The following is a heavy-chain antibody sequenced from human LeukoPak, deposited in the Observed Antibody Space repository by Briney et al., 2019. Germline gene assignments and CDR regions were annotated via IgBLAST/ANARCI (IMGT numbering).Heavy chain of an antibody. CDR2: INHSGST. J-gene: IGHJ4*02. D-gene: IGHD2-8*01. V-gene: IGHV4-34*01. CDR1: GGSFSGYY. Sequence: PSETLSLTCAVYGGSFSGYYWSWIRQPPGKGLEWIGEINHSGSTNYNPSLKSRVTISVDTSKNQFSLKLSSVTAADTAVYYCARGREDIVLMVYAILPFDYWGQGTLVTVSP. CDR3: ARGREDIVLMVYAILPFDY.